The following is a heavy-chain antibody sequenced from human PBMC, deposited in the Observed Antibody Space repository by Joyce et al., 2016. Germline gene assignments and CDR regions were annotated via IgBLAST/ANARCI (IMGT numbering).Heavy chain of an antibody. Sequence: EVQLVEYGGVVVQPGGSLRLSCETSGFTFDDYTMQWVRQAPGKGLEWVSLVTWDGKRTYYADSVKGRFTVARDSSQNSLFLQMSSLRPEDTALYYCVKDRVPQEVWGFGFQHWGQGTPITVSS. J-gene: IGHJ1*01. D-gene: IGHD7-27*01. V-gene: IGHV3-43*01. CDR2: VTWDGKRT. CDR1: GFTFDDYT. CDR3: VKDRVPQEVWGFGFQH.